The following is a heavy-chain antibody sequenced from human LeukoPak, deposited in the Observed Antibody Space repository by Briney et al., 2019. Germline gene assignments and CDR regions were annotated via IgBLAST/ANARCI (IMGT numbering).Heavy chain of an antibody. D-gene: IGHD6-19*01. CDR3: ARGLRQGSAWSWGPKEKSYQYMDV. J-gene: IGHJ6*04. Sequence: SETLSLTCGVSGGSFSSHHWTWIRQPPGKGLEWIGEINPRGSTNYNPSLESRVTVSADTSRNQLSLSLTSVTAADSAVYFCARGLRQGSAWSWGPKEKSYQYMDVWGTGATVIVSS. CDR1: GGSFSSHH. V-gene: IGHV4-34*01. CDR2: INPRGST.